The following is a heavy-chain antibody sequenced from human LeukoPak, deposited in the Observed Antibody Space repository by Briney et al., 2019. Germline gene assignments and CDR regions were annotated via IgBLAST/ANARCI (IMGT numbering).Heavy chain of an antibody. CDR3: ARGAGVGATLDY. D-gene: IGHD1-26*01. CDR1: GYTFTSYD. CDR2: MNPNSGNT. Sequence: ASVKVSCKASGYTFTSYDINWVRQATGQGLEWMGWMNPNSGNTGYAQKFQGRVTMTRNTSISTAYMELGSLRSEDTAVYYCARGAGVGATLDYWGQGTLVTVSS. V-gene: IGHV1-8*01. J-gene: IGHJ4*02.